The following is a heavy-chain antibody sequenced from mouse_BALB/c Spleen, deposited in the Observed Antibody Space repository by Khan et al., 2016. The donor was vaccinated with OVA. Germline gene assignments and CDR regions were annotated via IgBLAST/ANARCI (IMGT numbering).Heavy chain of an antibody. CDR2: INTYTGEP. J-gene: IGHJ1*01. V-gene: IGHV9-3-1*01. CDR3: ARYYMYDVYFDV. D-gene: IGHD2-14*01. CDR1: GYTFTNYG. Sequence: QIQLVQSGPELKKPGETVKISCKASGYTFTNYGMNWVKQAPGKGLKWMGWINTYTGEPTYADDFKGRFAISLETSDSTAYLQINNLKNEDTATYFCARYYMYDVYFDVWGAGTTVTVSS.